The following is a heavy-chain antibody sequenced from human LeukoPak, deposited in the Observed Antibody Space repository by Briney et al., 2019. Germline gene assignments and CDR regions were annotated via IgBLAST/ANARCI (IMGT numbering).Heavy chain of an antibody. D-gene: IGHD2-2*01. CDR2: ISGGSGGST. J-gene: IGHJ4*02. CDR3: AKDRCSGTTCSIFPDYFDN. CDR1: GFTFSNYA. V-gene: IGHV3-23*01. Sequence: GGSLRLSCSASGFTFSNYAMSWVRQAPGKGLEWVSVISGGSGGSTYYADSVKGRFTISRDNSKNTVDLQMNSLRAEDTAVYYCAKDRCSGTTCSIFPDYFDNWGQGTLVTVSS.